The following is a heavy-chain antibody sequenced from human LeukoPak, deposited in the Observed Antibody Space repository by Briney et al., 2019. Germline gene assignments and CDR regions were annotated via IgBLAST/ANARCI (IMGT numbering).Heavy chain of an antibody. J-gene: IGHJ4*02. CDR3: ARGSETYYYGSGSYYMSY. CDR2: ISAYNGNT. Sequence: ASVKVSCKASGYTFTSYGISWVRQAPGQGLEWMGWISAYNGNTNYAQKLQGRVTMTTDTSTSTAYMELRSLRSDDTAMYYCARGSETYYYGSGSYYMSYWGQGTLVTVSS. V-gene: IGHV1-18*01. D-gene: IGHD3-10*01. CDR1: GYTFTSYG.